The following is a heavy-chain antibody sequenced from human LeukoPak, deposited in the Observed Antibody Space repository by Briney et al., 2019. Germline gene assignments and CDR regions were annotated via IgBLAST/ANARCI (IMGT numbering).Heavy chain of an antibody. CDR3: ARDLRYSSSWYWDWFDP. CDR2: ISSSSSYI. J-gene: IGHJ5*02. D-gene: IGHD6-13*01. Sequence: GGSLRLSCVGSGLTFSYFAMSWVRQAPGKGLEWVSSISSSSSYIYYADSVKGRFTISRDNAKNSLYLQMNSLRAEDTAVYYCARDLRYSSSWYWDWFDPWGQGTLVTVSS. V-gene: IGHV3-21*01. CDR1: GLTFSYFA.